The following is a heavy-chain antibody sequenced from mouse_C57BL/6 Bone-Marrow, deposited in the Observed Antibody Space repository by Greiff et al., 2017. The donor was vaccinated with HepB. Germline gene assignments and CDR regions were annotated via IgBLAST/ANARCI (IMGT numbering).Heavy chain of an antibody. V-gene: IGHV5-17*01. Sequence: DVMLVESGGGLVKPGGSLKLSCAASGFTFSDYGMHWVRQAPEKGLEWVAYISSGSSTIYYADTVKGRFTLSRDNAKNTLFLQMTSLGSEDTAMYYCARSSGTGFAYWGQGALVTVSA. J-gene: IGHJ3*01. CDR2: ISSGSSTI. D-gene: IGHD2-14*01. CDR1: GFTFSDYG. CDR3: ARSSGTGFAY.